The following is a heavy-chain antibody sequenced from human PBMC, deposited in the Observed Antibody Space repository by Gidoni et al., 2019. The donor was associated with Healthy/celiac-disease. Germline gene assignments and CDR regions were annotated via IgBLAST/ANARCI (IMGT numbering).Heavy chain of an antibody. Sequence: EVQLVESGGGLVKPGGSLRLSCAASGFTFSNAWMSWVRQAPGKGLEWVGRIKSKTDGGTTDYAAPVKGRFTISRDDSKNTLYLQMNSLKTEDTAVYYCTTDLDYSNYYYYGMDVWGQGTTVTVSS. J-gene: IGHJ6*02. CDR3: TTDLDYSNYYYYGMDV. V-gene: IGHV3-15*01. CDR1: GFTFSNAW. D-gene: IGHD4-4*01. CDR2: IKSKTDGGTT.